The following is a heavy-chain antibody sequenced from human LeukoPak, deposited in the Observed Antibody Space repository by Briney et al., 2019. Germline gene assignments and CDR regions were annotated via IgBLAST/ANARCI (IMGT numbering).Heavy chain of an antibody. Sequence: GASVKVSCKASGGTFSSYAISWVRQAHGQGLEWMGGIIPIFGTANYAQKFQGRVTITTDESTSTAYMELSSLRSEDTAVYYCARNTETMVRGGDALYYYYYMDVWGKGTTVTVSS. D-gene: IGHD3-10*01. CDR1: GGTFSSYA. V-gene: IGHV1-69*05. J-gene: IGHJ6*03. CDR3: ARNTETMVRGGDALYYYYYMDV. CDR2: IIPIFGTA.